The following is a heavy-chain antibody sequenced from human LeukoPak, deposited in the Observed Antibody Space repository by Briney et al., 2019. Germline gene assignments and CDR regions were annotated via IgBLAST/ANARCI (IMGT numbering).Heavy chain of an antibody. J-gene: IGHJ4*02. CDR3: ARDGRNYYGSGSSFDY. D-gene: IGHD3-10*01. V-gene: IGHV3-11*01. CDR2: ISSSGTTI. CDR1: GFTFSDYY. Sequence: GGSLRLSCAASGFTFSDYYMSWIRQAPGKGLEWVSYISSSGTTIYYADSVKGRFTISRDNAKNSLYLQMNSLGAEDTAVYYCARDGRNYYGSGSSFDYWGQGTLVTVSS.